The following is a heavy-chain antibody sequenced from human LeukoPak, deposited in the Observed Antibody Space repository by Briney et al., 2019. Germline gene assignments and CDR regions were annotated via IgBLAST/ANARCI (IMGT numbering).Heavy chain of an antibody. J-gene: IGHJ4*02. D-gene: IGHD3-10*01. V-gene: IGHV4-4*07. CDR3: ARGFLGDYFGSGSYYVFDY. CDR2: FYTSGST. Sequence: SETLSLTCTVSGGSISSYYWSWIRQPAGKGLEWIGRFYTSGSTKYNPSLKSRVTISEDTSKNQFSLKLSSVTAADTAVYYCARGFLGDYFGSGSYYVFDYWGQGTLVTVSS. CDR1: GGSISSYY.